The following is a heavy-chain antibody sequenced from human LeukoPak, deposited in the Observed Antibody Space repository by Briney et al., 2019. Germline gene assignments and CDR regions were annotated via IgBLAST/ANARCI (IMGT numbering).Heavy chain of an antibody. CDR1: GFTFSSYG. V-gene: IGHV3-33*01. D-gene: IGHD3-9*01. CDR3: ARGAFDYDILTGGGIGRNYFDY. J-gene: IGHJ4*02. CDR2: IWYDGSNK. Sequence: GGSLRLSCAASGFTFSSYGMHWVRQVPGKGLEWVAVIWYDGSNKYYADSVKGRFTISRDNSKNTLYLQMNSLRAEDTAVYYCARGAFDYDILTGGGIGRNYFDYWGQGTLVTVSS.